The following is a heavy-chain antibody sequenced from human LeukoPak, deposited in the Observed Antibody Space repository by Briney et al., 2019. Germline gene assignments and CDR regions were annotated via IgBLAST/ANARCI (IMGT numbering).Heavy chain of an antibody. V-gene: IGHV3-30*03. CDR3: ARGRYSGTYVWSYFDY. D-gene: IGHD1-26*01. Sequence: PGGSLRLSCVASGFTFLSYGMHWVRQAPGKGLEWVAGISYDGTNKNYADSVKGRFTISKDKSKNTLYLQMNSLRAEDTAVYYCARGRYSGTYVWSYFDYWGQGTLVTVSS. CDR1: GFTFLSYG. J-gene: IGHJ4*02. CDR2: ISYDGTNK.